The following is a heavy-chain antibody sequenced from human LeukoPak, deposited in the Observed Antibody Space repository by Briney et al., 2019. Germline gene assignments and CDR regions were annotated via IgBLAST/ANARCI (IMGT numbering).Heavy chain of an antibody. Sequence: GASVKVSCKASGYTFTSYGISWVRQAPGQGLEWMGWISAYNGNTNYAQKLQGRVTMTTDTSTSTAYMELRSLRSDDTAVYYCALDSSYYYGSGSYTPFDYWGQGTLVTVSS. CDR1: GYTFTSYG. D-gene: IGHD3-10*01. CDR3: ALDSSYYYGSGSYTPFDY. V-gene: IGHV1-18*01. J-gene: IGHJ4*02. CDR2: ISAYNGNT.